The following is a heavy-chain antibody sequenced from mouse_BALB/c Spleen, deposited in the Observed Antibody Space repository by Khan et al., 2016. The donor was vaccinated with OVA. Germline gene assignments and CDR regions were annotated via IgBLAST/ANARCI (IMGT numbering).Heavy chain of an antibody. Sequence: QIQLVQSGPELKKPGETVKISCKTSGYTFTDYGMNWVKQAPGKGLKWMGYINTYIGEPTYADDFKGRFAFSLETSASTASLQINNLKNEDTATYFCSRSPTWFAYWGQGTLVTVSA. J-gene: IGHJ3*01. CDR3: SRSPTWFAY. CDR2: INTYIGEP. V-gene: IGHV9-3-1*01. CDR1: GYTFTDYG.